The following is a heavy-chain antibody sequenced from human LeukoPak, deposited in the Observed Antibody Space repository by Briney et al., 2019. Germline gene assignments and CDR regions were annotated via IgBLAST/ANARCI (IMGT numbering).Heavy chain of an antibody. Sequence: GGSLRLSCAASGFTFNNYWMTWVRQAPGRGLEWVANIKPDGSEKYYVDSVKGRFTISRDNAKNSLYLQMNSLRAEDTAVYYCARDGAAAEAFDIWGQGTMVTVSS. D-gene: IGHD6-13*01. CDR1: GFTFNNYW. CDR3: ARDGAAAEAFDI. CDR2: IKPDGSEK. J-gene: IGHJ3*02. V-gene: IGHV3-7*01.